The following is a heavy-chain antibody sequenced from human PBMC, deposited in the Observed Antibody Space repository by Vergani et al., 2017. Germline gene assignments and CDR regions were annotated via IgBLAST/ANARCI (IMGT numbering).Heavy chain of an antibody. CDR1: GYSFTSYW. CDR3: GRLGGVGIVVVRAGYFDL. CDR2: IYPGDSDT. Sequence: EVQLVQSGAEVKKPGESLKISCKGSGYSFTSYWIGWVRQMPGKGLEWMGIIYPGDSDTRYSPSFQGQGTISADKSISTAYLQWSSLKASDTAMCYCGRLGGVGIVVVRAGYFDLWGRGTLVTVSS. J-gene: IGHJ2*01. D-gene: IGHD3-22*01. V-gene: IGHV5-51*01.